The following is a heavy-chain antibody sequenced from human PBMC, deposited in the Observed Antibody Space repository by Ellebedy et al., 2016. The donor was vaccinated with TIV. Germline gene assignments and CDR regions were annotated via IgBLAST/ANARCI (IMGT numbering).Heavy chain of an antibody. CDR2: INIAGVPI. Sequence: GESLKISCAASGFTFSDYYMGWTRQAPGKGLEWVAYINIAGVPIYYADSVQGRFIISRDNAKNSLYLRMSSLRAEDTAIYYCARVRYFGSASFSDDWGQGTMVTVSS. CDR3: ARVRYFGSASFSDD. V-gene: IGHV3-11*01. CDR1: GFTFSDYY. J-gene: IGHJ4*02. D-gene: IGHD3-10*01.